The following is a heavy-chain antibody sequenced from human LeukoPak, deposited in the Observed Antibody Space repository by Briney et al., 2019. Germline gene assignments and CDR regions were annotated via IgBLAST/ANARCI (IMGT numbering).Heavy chain of an antibody. D-gene: IGHD2/OR15-2a*01. Sequence: GGSLRLSCAASGFSLSTYSLSWVRQTPGQGLEWVSQISASSNYKYYADPVKGRFTISRDNSANTFFLQMNSLRAEDTAIYYCAKGQKSCNSASCHLWYFDLWGRGTLVSVSS. J-gene: IGHJ2*01. CDR3: AKGQKSCNSASCHLWYFDL. CDR2: ISASSNYK. V-gene: IGHV3-23*01. CDR1: GFSLSTYS.